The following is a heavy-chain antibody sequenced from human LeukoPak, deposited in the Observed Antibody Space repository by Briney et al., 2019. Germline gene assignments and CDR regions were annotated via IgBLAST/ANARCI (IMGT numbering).Heavy chain of an antibody. D-gene: IGHD2-2*02. CDR2: IWYDGSNK. CDR1: GFTFSSYG. J-gene: IGHJ3*02. V-gene: IGHV3-33*01. Sequence: GGSLRLSCAASGFTFSSYGMHWVRQAPGKGLEWVAVIWYDGSNKYYADSVKGRFTISRDNSKKTLYLQMNSLRAEDTAVYYCAREPPGYCSSTSCYRDAFDIWGQGTMVTVSS. CDR3: AREPPGYCSSTSCYRDAFDI.